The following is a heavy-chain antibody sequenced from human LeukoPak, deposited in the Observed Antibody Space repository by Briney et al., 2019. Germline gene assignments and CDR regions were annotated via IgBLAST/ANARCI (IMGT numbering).Heavy chain of an antibody. Sequence: SETLSLTCTVSGGSISSGGYYWSWLRQHPGKALEWIGYIYYSGSTYYNPSLKSRVTISVDTSKNQFSLKLSSVTAADTAVYYCARVSDYYDSSGPGHYFDYWGQGTLVTVSS. CDR1: GGSISSGGYY. V-gene: IGHV4-31*03. D-gene: IGHD3-22*01. J-gene: IGHJ4*02. CDR2: IYYSGST. CDR3: ARVSDYYDSSGPGHYFDY.